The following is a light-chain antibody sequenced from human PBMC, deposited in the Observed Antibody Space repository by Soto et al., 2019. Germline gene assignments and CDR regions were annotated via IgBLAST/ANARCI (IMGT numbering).Light chain of an antibody. CDR3: QKYDSAPRT. Sequence: DVQVTQSPASLSASVGDRVNISCRTSRGIYNYLAWYQQKSGQIPKLLINAASSLQSGVPSRFSGSGSGTDFTLSISSLQPEDVATYYCQKYDSAPRTFGQVTKVEIK. J-gene: IGKJ1*01. CDR2: AAS. CDR1: RGIYNY. V-gene: IGKV1-27*01.